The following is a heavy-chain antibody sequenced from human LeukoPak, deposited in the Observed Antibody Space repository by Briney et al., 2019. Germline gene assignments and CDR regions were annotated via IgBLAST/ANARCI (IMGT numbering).Heavy chain of an antibody. CDR2: IYYSGST. Sequence: SETLSLTCTVSGGSINNYYWSWLRQPPGKELEWIGYIYYSGSTNYNPSLKSRVTISVDTSKNQFSLKLSSVTAADTAVYYCARGVTGYSYGFGYWGQGTLVTVSS. CDR3: ARGVTGYSYGFGY. D-gene: IGHD5-18*01. J-gene: IGHJ4*02. CDR1: GGSINNYY. V-gene: IGHV4-59*01.